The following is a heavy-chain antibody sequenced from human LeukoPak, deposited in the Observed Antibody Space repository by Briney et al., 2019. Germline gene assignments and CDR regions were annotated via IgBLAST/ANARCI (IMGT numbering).Heavy chain of an antibody. Sequence: GSLRLSCAASGFTFSSYAMDWVRQAPGKGLEWVSVISGSGGFTSYADSVKGRFTISRDNSKNTLYLQMSSLRAEDTAVYYCAKESPGDFDYWGQGTLVTVSS. V-gene: IGHV3-23*01. CDR3: AKESPGDFDY. CDR2: ISGSGGFT. D-gene: IGHD3-10*01. J-gene: IGHJ4*02. CDR1: GFTFSSYA.